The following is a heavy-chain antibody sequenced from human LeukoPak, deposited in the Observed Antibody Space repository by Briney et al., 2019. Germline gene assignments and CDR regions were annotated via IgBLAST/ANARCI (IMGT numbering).Heavy chain of an antibody. CDR3: VMGQWEPKGTY. CDR2: INHGGGS. J-gene: IGHJ4*02. CDR1: GGSFRGYY. D-gene: IGHD1-26*01. V-gene: IGHV4-34*01. Sequence: PSETLSLTCAVYGGSFRGYYWMWVRQSPGKGLEWIGEINHGGGSNYSPPLKGRVTISIDTSRSQFSLKLTSVTAADTAVYYCVMGQWEPKGTYWSQGTLVTISS.